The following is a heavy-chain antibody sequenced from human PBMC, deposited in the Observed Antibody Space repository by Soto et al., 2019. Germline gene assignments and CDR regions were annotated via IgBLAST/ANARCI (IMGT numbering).Heavy chain of an antibody. CDR3: ARYIVVVTATYAFDI. J-gene: IGHJ3*02. Sequence: QVQLVESGGGVVQPGSSLRLSCAASGFTFSSYAMHWVRQAPGKGLEWVAVISYDGSDKYYADSVKGRFTISRDNSKNTLYLQMNSLRAEDTAVYYCARYIVVVTATYAFDIWGQGTMVTVSS. CDR1: GFTFSSYA. CDR2: ISYDGSDK. D-gene: IGHD2-21*02. V-gene: IGHV3-30-3*01.